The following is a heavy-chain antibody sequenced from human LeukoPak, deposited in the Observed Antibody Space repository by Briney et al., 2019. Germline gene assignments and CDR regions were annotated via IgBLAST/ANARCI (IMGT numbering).Heavy chain of an antibody. CDR2: IYTSGSP. V-gene: IGHV4-4*07. Sequence: SETLSLTCTVSGVSISSYYWSWIRQPAGKGLEWIGRIYTSGSPNYNPSLKTRVTMSVDTSKNQFSLKLSSVTAADTAVYYCARDRYYYDSSGYVFDYWGQGTLVTVSS. D-gene: IGHD3-22*01. CDR3: ARDRYYYDSSGYVFDY. CDR1: GVSISSYY. J-gene: IGHJ4*02.